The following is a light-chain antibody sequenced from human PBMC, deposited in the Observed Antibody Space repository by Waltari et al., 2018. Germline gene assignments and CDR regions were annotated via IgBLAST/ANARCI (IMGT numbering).Light chain of an antibody. CDR3: SAWDDSLSRWV. CDR1: YSTIRSTI. Sequence: QSVLTQPPSASGTPGQTVTIACSGTYSTIRSTILTWSQHPPGPAPKLLIYSTSQRPSGIPDRFSGSKSGTSASLAISGLQSEDEADYYCSAWDDSLSRWVFGGGTKLTVL. CDR2: STS. J-gene: IGLJ3*02. V-gene: IGLV1-44*01.